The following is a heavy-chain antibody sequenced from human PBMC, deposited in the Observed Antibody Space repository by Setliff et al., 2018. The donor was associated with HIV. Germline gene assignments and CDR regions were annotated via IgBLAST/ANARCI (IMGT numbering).Heavy chain of an antibody. CDR1: GGSISSYY. Sequence: KSSETLSLTCTVSGGSISSYYWSWIRQPPGEGLEWIGYIFYSGSTNYNPSLKSRVTISPDTSKNQFSLKLTSVTAADTAVYYCASAGSGTRAPPRYWGQGTLVTVSS. D-gene: IGHD1-1*01. CDR2: IFYSGST. J-gene: IGHJ4*02. CDR3: ASAGSGTRAPPRY. V-gene: IGHV4-59*01.